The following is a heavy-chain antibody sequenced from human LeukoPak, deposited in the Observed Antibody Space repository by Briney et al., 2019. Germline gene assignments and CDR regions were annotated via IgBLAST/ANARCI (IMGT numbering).Heavy chain of an antibody. CDR1: GYTLTELS. D-gene: IGHD2-2*01. CDR2: FDPEDGET. V-gene: IGHV1-24*01. Sequence: GASVKVSRKVSGYTLTELSMHWVRQAPGKGLEWMGGFDPEDGETIYAQKFQGRVTMTEDTSTDTAYMELSSLRSEDTAVYYCATDLDCSSTGCSYYYYGMDVWGQGTTVTVSS. J-gene: IGHJ6*02. CDR3: ATDLDCSSTGCSYYYYGMDV.